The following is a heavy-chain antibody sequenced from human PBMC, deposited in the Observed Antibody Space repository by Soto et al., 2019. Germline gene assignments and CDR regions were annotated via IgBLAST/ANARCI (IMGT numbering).Heavy chain of an antibody. CDR1: GDSIRSSSY. J-gene: IGHJ6*02. CDR3: RRSSRYSTDV. V-gene: IGHV4-39*01. CDR2: IYSTGNT. Sequence: PSETLSLTCTVSGDSIRSSSYWGWIRQPPGKGLEWIGSIYSTGNTYYNPSLNSQVTISVDTSKNQFSLNVISVTAADPAVYYCRRSSRYSTDVRGPGIPVSVSS. D-gene: IGHD6-13*01.